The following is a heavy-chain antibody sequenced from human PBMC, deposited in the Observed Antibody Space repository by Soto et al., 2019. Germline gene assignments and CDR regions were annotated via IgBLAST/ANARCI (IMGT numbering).Heavy chain of an antibody. CDR3: ARQYYYDSSGYYYFDY. CDR2: IIPIFGTA. V-gene: IGHV1-69*13. J-gene: IGHJ4*02. D-gene: IGHD3-22*01. CDR1: GGTFSSYA. Sequence: SVKVSCKASGGTFSSYAISWVRQAPGQGLEWMGGIIPIFGTANYAQKFQGRVTITADESTSTAYMELSSLRSEDTAVYYCARQYYYDSSGYYYFDYWGQGTLVTVSS.